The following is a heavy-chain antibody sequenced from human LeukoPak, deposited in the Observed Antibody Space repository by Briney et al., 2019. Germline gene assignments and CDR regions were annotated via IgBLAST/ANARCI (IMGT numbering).Heavy chain of an antibody. Sequence: PGGSLRLSCVASGFTFNNYAMCWVRQAPGKGLEWVSAIIRSGGSTYYADSVKGRFTVSRDNSKNTLYLQMNSLRAEDTAVYYCAKGGIHCSGGSCYYNYWGQGTLVTVSS. CDR1: GFTFNNYA. D-gene: IGHD2-15*01. CDR3: AKGGIHCSGGSCYYNY. CDR2: IIRSGGST. V-gene: IGHV3-23*01. J-gene: IGHJ4*02.